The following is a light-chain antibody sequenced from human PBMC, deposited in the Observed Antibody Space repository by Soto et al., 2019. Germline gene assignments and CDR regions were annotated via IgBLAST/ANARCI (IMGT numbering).Light chain of an antibody. CDR3: VLYMSSGTWV. J-gene: IGLJ3*02. Sequence: QAVVTQEPSFSVSPGRTVTLTCGLSSGSVSTSYYPSWYQQTPGQAPRTLIYNTNTRSSGVPDRFSGSILGNNAALTITGAQADDESDYYCVLYMSSGTWVFGGGTKVTVL. V-gene: IGLV8-61*01. CDR2: NTN. CDR1: SGSVSTSYY.